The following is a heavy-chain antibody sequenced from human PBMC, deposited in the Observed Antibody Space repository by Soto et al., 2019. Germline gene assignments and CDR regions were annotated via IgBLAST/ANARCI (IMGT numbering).Heavy chain of an antibody. V-gene: IGHV4-4*02. CDR3: ARAHCSGGTCYSGPNWFDP. Sequence: QVQLQESGPGLVKPSGTLSLTCAVSGGSISSSNWWSWVRQPPGKGLEWMGEMYHSGSTKHNPCLKRRSTITVDKPTHKFSLKLTSGTAEDKSAYYWARAHCSGGTCYSGPNWFDPWGQGTLVTVSS. D-gene: IGHD2-15*01. CDR2: MYHSGST. J-gene: IGHJ5*02. CDR1: GGSISSSNW.